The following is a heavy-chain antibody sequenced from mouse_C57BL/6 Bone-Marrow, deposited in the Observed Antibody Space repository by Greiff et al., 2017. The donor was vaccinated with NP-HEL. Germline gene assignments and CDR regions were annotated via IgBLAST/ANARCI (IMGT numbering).Heavy chain of an antibody. CDR3: YYYGSSFLHY. CDR1: GYTFTSYG. D-gene: IGHD1-1*01. CDR2: IYPRSGNT. Sequence: VQGVESGAELARPGASVKLSCKASGYTFTSYGISWVKQRTGQGLEWIGEIYPRSGNTYYNEKFKGKATLTADKSSSTAYMELRSLTSEDSAVYFCYYYGSSFLHYWGQGTTLTVSS. J-gene: IGHJ2*01. V-gene: IGHV1-81*01.